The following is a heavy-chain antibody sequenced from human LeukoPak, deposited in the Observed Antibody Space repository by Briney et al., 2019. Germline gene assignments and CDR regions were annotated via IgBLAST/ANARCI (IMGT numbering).Heavy chain of an antibody. CDR1: GVTFSSYV. V-gene: IGHV3-74*01. Sequence: GGSLRLSCETAGVTFSSYVMHWVRRTPGRGLVWVSRISHDGIISYADSVKGRFTISRDNAKNTLILQMNSLRVENTAVYYCARDWVYKIDYWGRGTLVTVSS. D-gene: IGHD5-24*01. CDR2: ISHDGII. J-gene: IGHJ4*02. CDR3: ARDWVYKIDY.